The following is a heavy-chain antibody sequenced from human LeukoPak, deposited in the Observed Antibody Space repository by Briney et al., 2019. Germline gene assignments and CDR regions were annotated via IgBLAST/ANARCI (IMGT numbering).Heavy chain of an antibody. Sequence: ASVKVSCKVSGYTLTELSMHWVRQAPGKGLEWLGGFDPEDGETIYAQRFQGRVTMTEDTSTDTAYMELSSLRSEDTAVYYCATDRGELLGPRDAFDIWGQGTMVTVPS. CDR1: GYTLTELS. CDR3: ATDRGELLGPRDAFDI. CDR2: FDPEDGET. V-gene: IGHV1-24*01. D-gene: IGHD1-26*01. J-gene: IGHJ3*02.